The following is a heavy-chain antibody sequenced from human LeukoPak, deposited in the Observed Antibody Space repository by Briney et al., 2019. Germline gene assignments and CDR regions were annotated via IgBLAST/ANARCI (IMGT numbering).Heavy chain of an antibody. V-gene: IGHV3-73*01. CDR3: TRSWTTDVFDI. D-gene: IGHD1-1*01. Sequence: GGSLKLSCAASGFTFSGSAMHWVRQASGKGLEWVGRIRSKANSYATAYAASVKGRFTISRDDSKNTAYLQMNSLKTEDTAVYYCTRSWTTDVFDIWGQGTMVTVSS. CDR2: IRSKANSYAT. CDR1: GFTFSGSA. J-gene: IGHJ3*02.